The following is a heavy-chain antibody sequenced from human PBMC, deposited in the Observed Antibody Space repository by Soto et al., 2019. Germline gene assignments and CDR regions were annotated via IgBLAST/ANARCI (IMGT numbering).Heavy chain of an antibody. Sequence: EVQLVESGGGLVQPGGSLRLSCAASGFTFSSYAMHWVRQAPGKGLEYVSAISSNGGSTYYANSVKGRFIISRDNSKNTLYLQMGSLRAEDMAVYYCARDLGYCSSTSCSPGYMDVWGKGTTVTVSS. D-gene: IGHD2-2*01. J-gene: IGHJ6*03. CDR1: GFTFSSYA. CDR2: ISSNGGST. V-gene: IGHV3-64*01. CDR3: ARDLGYCSSTSCSPGYMDV.